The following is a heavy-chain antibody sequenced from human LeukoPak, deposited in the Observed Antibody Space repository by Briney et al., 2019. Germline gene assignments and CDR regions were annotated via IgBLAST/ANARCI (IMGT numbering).Heavy chain of an antibody. V-gene: IGHV3-30*04. J-gene: IGHJ5*02. D-gene: IGHD2-2*01. Sequence: PGGSLRLSCAASGFTFSAFAMIWVRQAPGKGLEWVAVISYDGSNKYYADSVKGRFTISRDNSKNTLYLQMNSLRAEDTAVYYCARDPAFVVVPAAIPSAWFDPWGQGTLVTVSS. CDR2: ISYDGSNK. CDR1: GFTFSAFA. CDR3: ARDPAFVVVPAAIPSAWFDP.